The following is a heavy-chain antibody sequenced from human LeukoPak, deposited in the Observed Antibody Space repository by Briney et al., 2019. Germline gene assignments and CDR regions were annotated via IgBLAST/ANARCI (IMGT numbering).Heavy chain of an antibody. D-gene: IGHD2-15*01. Sequence: GESLKISCKGSGYSFTSYWIGWVRQMPGKGLEWMGIIYPGDSDTRYSPSLQGQVTISADKSISTAYLQWSSLKASDTAMYYCARHHSRRSDAFDIWGQGTMVTVSS. V-gene: IGHV5-51*01. CDR1: GYSFTSYW. J-gene: IGHJ3*02. CDR2: IYPGDSDT. CDR3: ARHHSRRSDAFDI.